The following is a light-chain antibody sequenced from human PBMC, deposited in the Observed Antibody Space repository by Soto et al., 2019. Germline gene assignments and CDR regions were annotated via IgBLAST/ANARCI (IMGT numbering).Light chain of an antibody. CDR1: QSLLYSSNNTNY. Sequence: DIVMTQSPDSLAVSLGERATINCKSSQSLLYSSNNTNYLAWFQQKPGQPANLLIYWASIRESGVPDRFSGSGSGTDFTLTISSLQAEDVAVYSCQQYYDTPFTFGPGTKVDIK. CDR2: WAS. CDR3: QQYYDTPFT. V-gene: IGKV4-1*01. J-gene: IGKJ3*01.